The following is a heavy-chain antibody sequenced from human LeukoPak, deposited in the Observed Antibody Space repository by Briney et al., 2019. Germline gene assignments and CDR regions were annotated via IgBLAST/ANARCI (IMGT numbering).Heavy chain of an antibody. CDR2: ISYDGSNK. CDR3: ARKSASGNYPLDY. CDR1: GFTFSSYA. J-gene: IGHJ4*02. D-gene: IGHD3-10*01. Sequence: GGSLRLSCAASGFTFSSYAMHWVRQAPGKGLEWVAVISYDGSNKYYADSVKGRFTISRDNSKNTVFLQMSSLRAEDTALYYCARKSASGNYPLDYWGQGTLVTVSS. V-gene: IGHV3-30*04.